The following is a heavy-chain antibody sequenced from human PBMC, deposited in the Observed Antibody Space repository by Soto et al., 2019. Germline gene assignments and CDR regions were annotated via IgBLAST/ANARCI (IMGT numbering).Heavy chain of an antibody. Sequence: GASVKVSCKASGGTFSSYAISWVRQAPGQGLEWMGGIIPIFGTANYAQKFQGRVTITADESTSTAYMELSSLRSEDTAVYYCARPAGYSSGWDPVFDYWGQGTLVTVSS. J-gene: IGHJ4*02. CDR2: IIPIFGTA. D-gene: IGHD6-19*01. V-gene: IGHV1-69*13. CDR1: GGTFSSYA. CDR3: ARPAGYSSGWDPVFDY.